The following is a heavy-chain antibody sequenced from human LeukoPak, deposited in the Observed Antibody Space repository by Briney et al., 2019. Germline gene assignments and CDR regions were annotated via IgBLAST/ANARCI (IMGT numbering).Heavy chain of an antibody. D-gene: IGHD1-26*01. CDR3: ANSGSYFSGGGAFDI. CDR2: ISGSGGST. Sequence: PGGSLRLSCAASGFTFSSYAMSWVRQAPGKGLEWVSAISGSGGSTYYADSVKGRFTISRDNSKNTLYLQMNSLRAEDTAVYYCANSGSYFSGGGAFDIWGQGTMVTVSS. J-gene: IGHJ3*02. CDR1: GFTFSSYA. V-gene: IGHV3-23*01.